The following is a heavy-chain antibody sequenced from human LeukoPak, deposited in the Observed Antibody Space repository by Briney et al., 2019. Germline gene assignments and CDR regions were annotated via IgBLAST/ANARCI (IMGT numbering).Heavy chain of an antibody. D-gene: IGHD7-27*01. V-gene: IGHV3-33*05. CDR1: GFTFSSYG. J-gene: IGHJ3*02. Sequence: GGSLRLSCAASGFTFSSYGMHWVRQAPGKGLEWVAVISYDGSKNYCADSVKGRLTISRDNSKNTLYLQMNSLRAEDTAVHYCARDLTGEAGGFDTWGQGTMVTVSS. CDR3: ARDLTGEAGGFDT. CDR2: ISYDGSKN.